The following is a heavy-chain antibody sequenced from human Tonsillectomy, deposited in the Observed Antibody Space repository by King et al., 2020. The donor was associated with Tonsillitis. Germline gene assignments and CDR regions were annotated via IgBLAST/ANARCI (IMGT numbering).Heavy chain of an antibody. CDR2: IYHSGST. D-gene: IGHD3-10*01. CDR1: GGSISSGGYS. J-gene: IGHJ5*02. CDR3: ARMYYYGSGSYYSWFDP. V-gene: IGHV4-30-2*01. Sequence: QLQESGSGLVKPSQTLSLTCAVSGGSISSGGYSWSWIRQPPGKGLEWMGYIYHSGSTYYNPSLKSRVTISVDRSKNQFSLKLSSVTAADTAVYYCARMYYYGSGSYYSWFDPWGQGTLVTVSS.